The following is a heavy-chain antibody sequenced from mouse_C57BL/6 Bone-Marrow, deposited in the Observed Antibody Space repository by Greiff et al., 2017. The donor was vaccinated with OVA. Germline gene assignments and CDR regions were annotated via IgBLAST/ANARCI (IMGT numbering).Heavy chain of an antibody. Sequence: EVKLMESGGGLVKPGGSLKLSCAASGFTFSSYAMSWVRQTPEKRLEWVATISDGGSYTYYPDNVKGRFTISRDNAKNNLYLQMSHLKSEETAMYYCAREVLFDYWGQGTTLTVSS. CDR1: GFTFSSYA. CDR3: AREVLFDY. J-gene: IGHJ2*01. V-gene: IGHV5-4*01. D-gene: IGHD2-14*01. CDR2: ISDGGSYT.